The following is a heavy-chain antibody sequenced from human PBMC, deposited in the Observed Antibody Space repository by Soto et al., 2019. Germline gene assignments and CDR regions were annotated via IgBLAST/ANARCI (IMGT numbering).Heavy chain of an antibody. V-gene: IGHV4-39*01. CDR1: GGSISSSSYY. J-gene: IGHJ6*04. CDR2: IFYSGST. Sequence: SETLSHTCTVSGGSISSSSYYWCWIRQPPGKGLEWIGSIFYSGSTYYNPSLKSRVTISVDTSKNQFSLKLSSVTAADTAVYYCVFIFSGRQSYGFYYYGMDVWVKGTTVS. CDR3: VFIFSGRQSYGFYYYGMDV. D-gene: IGHD5-18*01.